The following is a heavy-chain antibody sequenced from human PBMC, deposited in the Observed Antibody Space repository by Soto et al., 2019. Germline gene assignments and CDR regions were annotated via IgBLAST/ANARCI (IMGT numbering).Heavy chain of an antibody. J-gene: IGHJ4*02. CDR3: ASFGCSSPSCFAPEGFGDY. CDR2: INHSGST. CDR1: GGSFSGYY. D-gene: IGHD2-2*01. V-gene: IGHV4-34*01. Sequence: QVQLQQWGAGLLKPSETLSLTCAVYGGSFSGYYWSWIRQPPGKGLEWIGEINHSGSTNYNPSLKTRVTISVNTSKHPFSLKLSSVTAADTAVYYCASFGCSSPSCFAPEGFGDYWGQGTLVTVSS.